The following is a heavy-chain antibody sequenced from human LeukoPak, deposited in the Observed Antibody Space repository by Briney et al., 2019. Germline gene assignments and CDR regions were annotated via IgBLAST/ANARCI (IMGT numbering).Heavy chain of an antibody. CDR3: ARAPRGESDAASGFYGVDV. V-gene: IGHV4-59*01. Sequence: SETLSLTCTVPGGSISTYYWTWIRQPPGKGLEWIGFSHYSGSTNYNPSLKSRVTISVDTSKNQFSLKLNSVTAADTAVYYCARAPRGESDAASGFYGVDVWGRGTTVTVSS. D-gene: IGHD3-22*01. CDR2: SHYSGST. J-gene: IGHJ6*02. CDR1: GGSISTYY.